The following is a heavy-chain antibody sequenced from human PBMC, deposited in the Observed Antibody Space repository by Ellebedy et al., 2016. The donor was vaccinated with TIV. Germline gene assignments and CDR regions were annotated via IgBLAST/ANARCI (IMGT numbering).Heavy chain of an antibody. D-gene: IGHD5-18*01. CDR1: GFTFSDYW. Sequence: GESLKISCAASGFTFSDYWMHWVRQAPGKGLVWVSLITSDGSTTTYADSVKGRFTISRDNSKSTLDLQMSSLRAEDTAVYYCAKDRTPGDGYWVFDFWGQGTLVTVST. J-gene: IGHJ4*02. CDR2: ITSDGSTT. V-gene: IGHV3-74*01. CDR3: AKDRTPGDGYWVFDF.